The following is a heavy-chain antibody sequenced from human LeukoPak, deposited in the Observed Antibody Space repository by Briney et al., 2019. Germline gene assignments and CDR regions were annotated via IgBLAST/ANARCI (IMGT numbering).Heavy chain of an antibody. Sequence: GGSLRLSCAASGFTFSRYWMSWVRQAPGKGLEWVANINEDGSEKIYVDFVKGRFTISRDNAKNSLYLQMNSLRGEDRAVYYCARQRYMDVWGKGTTFTVSS. V-gene: IGHV3-7*01. CDR2: INEDGSEK. CDR1: GFTFSRYW. CDR3: ARQRYMDV. J-gene: IGHJ6*03.